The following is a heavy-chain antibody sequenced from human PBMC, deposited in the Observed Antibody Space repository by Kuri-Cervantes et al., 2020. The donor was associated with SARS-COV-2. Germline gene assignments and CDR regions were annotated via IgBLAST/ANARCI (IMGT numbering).Heavy chain of an antibody. D-gene: IGHD6-19*01. CDR1: GGTFSSYA. CDR2: IIPIIGVT. Sequence: SVKVSCKASGGTFSSYAFSWVRQAPGLGLEWMGRIIPIIGVTNYAQKFQGRVTFTADKSTTTAYMELSSLRAEDTAVYYCAKDRHGSGWIYNYYYYGMDVWGQGTTVTVSS. CDR3: AKDRHGSGWIYNYYYYGMDV. V-gene: IGHV1-69*04. J-gene: IGHJ6*02.